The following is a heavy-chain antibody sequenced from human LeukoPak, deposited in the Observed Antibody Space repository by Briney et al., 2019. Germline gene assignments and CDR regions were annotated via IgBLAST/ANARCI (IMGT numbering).Heavy chain of an antibody. CDR2: IKQDGSEK. Sequence: GGSLRLSCAASGFTFSSYWMSWVRQAPGKGLEWVANIKQDGSEKYYVDSVKGRFTISRDNSKNTLYLQMNSLRAEDTAVYYCARSIRYYYYGMDVWGQGTTVTVSS. V-gene: IGHV3-7*03. D-gene: IGHD5-24*01. CDR1: GFTFSSYW. J-gene: IGHJ6*02. CDR3: ARSIRYYYYGMDV.